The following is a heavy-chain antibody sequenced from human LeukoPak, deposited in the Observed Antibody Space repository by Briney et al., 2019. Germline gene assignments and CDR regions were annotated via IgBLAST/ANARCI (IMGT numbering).Heavy chain of an antibody. Sequence: ASVKVSCKASGYTFSNYYMHWVRQAPGQGLEWMGTINPSGGSTTYAQKFQGRVTLTRDTSTSTVYMELSSLISEDTAVYYCAREGQQESILADYWGQGTLITVSS. CDR2: INPSGGST. CDR1: GYTFSNYY. J-gene: IGHJ4*02. V-gene: IGHV1-46*01. CDR3: AREGQQESILADY. D-gene: IGHD6-13*01.